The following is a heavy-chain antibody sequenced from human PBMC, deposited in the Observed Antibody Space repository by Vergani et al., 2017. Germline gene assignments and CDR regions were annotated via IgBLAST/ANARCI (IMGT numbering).Heavy chain of an antibody. V-gene: IGHV4-39*01. CDR1: GASIRSSNYY. J-gene: IGHJ5*02. D-gene: IGHD6-19*01. CDR3: ARRSTVEWLVKLGWIDP. Sequence: QLQLQESGPGLVKPSATLSLTCSVSGASIRSSNYYWGWIRQPPGKGLEWIASIYYSGRTYYNPSLKSRGTISVDTSKNQFSLKLSSVTAADTAVYFCARRSTVEWLVKLGWIDPWGQGILVTVAS. CDR2: IYYSGRT.